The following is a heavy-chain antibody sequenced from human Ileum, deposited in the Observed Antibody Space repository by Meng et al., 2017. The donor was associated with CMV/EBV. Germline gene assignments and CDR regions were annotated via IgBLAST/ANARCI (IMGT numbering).Heavy chain of an antibody. CDR1: GGSFSGYY. V-gene: IGHV4-34*01. CDR3: ARGHGYSYGSSWFDP. CDR2: INHSGST. J-gene: IGHJ5*02. Sequence: VSGGSFSGYYWGWVRQPPGTGLEWIEEINHSGSTNYNPSLKGRVTISVDTSKNQFSLKLSSVTAADTAVYYCARGHGYSYGSSWFDPWGQGTLVTVSS. D-gene: IGHD5-18*01.